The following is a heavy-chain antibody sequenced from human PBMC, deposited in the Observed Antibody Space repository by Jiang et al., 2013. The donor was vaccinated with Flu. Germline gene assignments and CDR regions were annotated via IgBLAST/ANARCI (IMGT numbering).Heavy chain of an antibody. J-gene: IGHJ5*02. D-gene: IGHD4-17*01. CDR1: GFTFSSYA. Sequence: QLVESGGGVVQPGRSLRLSCAASGFTFSSYAMHWVRQAPGKGLEWVAVISYDGSNKYYADSVKGRFTISRDNSKNTLYLQMNSLRAEDTAVYYCARDLDYGDYDRWGQGTLVTVSS. CDR2: ISYDGSNK. V-gene: IGHV3-30*04. CDR3: ARDLDYGDYDR.